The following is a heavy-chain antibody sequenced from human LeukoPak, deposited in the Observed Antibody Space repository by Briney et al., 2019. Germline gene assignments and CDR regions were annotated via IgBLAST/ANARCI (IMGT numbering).Heavy chain of an antibody. CDR1: GGTFSSYA. Sequence: ASVKVSCKASGGTFSSYAISWVRQAPGQGLEWMGWISAYNGNTNYAQKLQGRVTMTTDTSTSTAYMELRSLRSDDTAVYYCARDYDSSGYYYSDVKPPFDYWGQGTLVTVSS. V-gene: IGHV1-18*01. CDR2: ISAYNGNT. J-gene: IGHJ4*02. D-gene: IGHD3-22*01. CDR3: ARDYDSSGYYYSDVKPPFDY.